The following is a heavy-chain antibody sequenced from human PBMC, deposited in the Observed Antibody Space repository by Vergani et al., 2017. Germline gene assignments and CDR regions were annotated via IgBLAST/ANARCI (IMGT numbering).Heavy chain of an antibody. CDR1: GGSFSGYY. CDR3: ARETDTGSSVSYNYYAMDV. Sequence: QVQLQQWGAGLLKPSETLSLTCAVYGGSFSGYYWSWIRQPPRKGLEWIGEINHSGSTNYNPSLKSRVTISVDTSKNQFSLKLSSVTAADTAVYYCARETDTGSSVSYNYYAMDVWGQGTTVSVSS. CDR2: INHSGST. J-gene: IGHJ6*02. D-gene: IGHD3-9*01. V-gene: IGHV4-34*01.